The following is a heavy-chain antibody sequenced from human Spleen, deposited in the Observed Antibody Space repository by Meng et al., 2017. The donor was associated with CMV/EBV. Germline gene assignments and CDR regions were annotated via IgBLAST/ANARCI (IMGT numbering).Heavy chain of an antibody. CDR1: GGTFSSYA. CDR3: ARGRVGITGDNYYYYGMDV. V-gene: IGHV1-69*05. Sequence: SVKVSCKASGGTFSSYAISWVRQAPGQGLEWMGGIIPIFGTANYAQKFQGRVTITTDESTSTADMELSSLGSEDTAVYFCARGRVGITGDNYYYYGMDVWGQGTTVTVSS. CDR2: IIPIFGTA. J-gene: IGHJ6*02. D-gene: IGHD1-26*01.